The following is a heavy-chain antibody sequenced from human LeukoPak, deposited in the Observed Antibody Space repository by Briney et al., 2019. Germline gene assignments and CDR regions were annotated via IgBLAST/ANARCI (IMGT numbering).Heavy chain of an antibody. V-gene: IGHV4-59*01. CDR1: GGSISSYY. CDR2: IYYSGST. CDR3: ARGYGSVLDFDY. D-gene: IGHD3-10*01. Sequence: SETLSLTFTVSGGSISSYYWSWIRQPPGKGLEWIGYIYYSGSTNYNPSLKSRVTISVDTSKNQFSLKLSSVTAADTAVYYCARGYGSVLDFDYWGQGTLVTVSS. J-gene: IGHJ4*02.